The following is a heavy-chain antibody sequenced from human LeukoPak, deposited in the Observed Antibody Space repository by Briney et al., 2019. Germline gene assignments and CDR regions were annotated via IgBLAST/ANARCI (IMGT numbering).Heavy chain of an antibody. V-gene: IGHV3-48*04. D-gene: IGHD5-24*01. CDR3: ARQRRDGYSLGYFDY. CDR2: ISSSSSTI. J-gene: IGHJ4*02. Sequence: PGGSLRLSCAASGFTFSSYSMNWVRQAPGKGLEWVSYISSSSSTIYYADSVKGRFTFSRDNAKNSLYLQMNSLRAEDTAVYYCARQRRDGYSLGYFDYWGQGTLVTVSS. CDR1: GFTFSSYS.